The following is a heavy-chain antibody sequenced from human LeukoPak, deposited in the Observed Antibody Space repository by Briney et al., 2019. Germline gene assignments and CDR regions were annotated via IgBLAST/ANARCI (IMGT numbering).Heavy chain of an antibody. D-gene: IGHD3-22*01. V-gene: IGHV1-69*04. CDR3: ARDQVDYYDSSGYFYYFDY. J-gene: IGHJ4*02. Sequence: SVKVSCKASGGTFSSYAISWVRQAPGQGLEWMGRIIPILGIANYAQKFQGRVTITADKSTSTAYMELSSLRSEDTAVYYCARDQVDYYDSSGYFYYFDYWGQGTLVTVSS. CDR1: GGTFSSYA. CDR2: IIPILGIA.